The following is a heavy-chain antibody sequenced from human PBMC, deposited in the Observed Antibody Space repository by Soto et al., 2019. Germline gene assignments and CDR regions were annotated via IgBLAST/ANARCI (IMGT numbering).Heavy chain of an antibody. J-gene: IGHJ3*02. CDR3: ARHRTNAFDI. CDR2: ISSSSSYI. CDR1: GFTFKSYA. V-gene: IGHV3-21*01. Sequence: PGGALRLSCAASGFTFKSYAMNWVRQAPGKGLEWVSSISSSSSYIYYADSVKGRFTISRDNAKNSLYLQMNSLRAEDTAVYYCARHRTNAFDIWGQGTMVTVSS.